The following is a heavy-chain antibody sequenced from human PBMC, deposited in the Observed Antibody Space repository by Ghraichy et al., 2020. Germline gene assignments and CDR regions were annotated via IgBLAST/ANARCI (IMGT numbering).Heavy chain of an antibody. J-gene: IGHJ4*02. V-gene: IGHV3-74*01. Sequence: LSLTCAASGFTFSTYWMHWVRQAPGKGLVWVSRINSDGTSTSYADSVKGRFTLSRDNAKNTLYLQMNSLRAEDTAVYYCASGSSSKVDYWGQGTLVTVSS. CDR2: INSDGTST. CDR3: ASGSSSKVDY. D-gene: IGHD6-6*01. CDR1: GFTFSTYW.